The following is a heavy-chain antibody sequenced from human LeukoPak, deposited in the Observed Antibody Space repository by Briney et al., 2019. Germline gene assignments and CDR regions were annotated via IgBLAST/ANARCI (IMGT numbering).Heavy chain of an antibody. CDR3: ARDQYYASGSYYNSSKGYFDY. CDR2: SSSSSSYI. CDR1: GFTFSSYS. Sequence: PGGSLRLSCAASGFTFSSYSMNWVRQAPGKGLEWVSSSSSSSSYIYYADSVKGRFTISRDNAKNSLFLQMNSLRAEDTAVYYCARDQYYASGSYYNSSKGYFDYWGQGTLVTVSS. V-gene: IGHV3-21*01. J-gene: IGHJ4*02. D-gene: IGHD3-10*01.